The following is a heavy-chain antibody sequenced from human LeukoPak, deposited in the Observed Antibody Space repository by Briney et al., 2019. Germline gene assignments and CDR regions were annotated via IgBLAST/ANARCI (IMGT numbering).Heavy chain of an antibody. V-gene: IGHV4-31*03. J-gene: IGHJ6*02. Sequence: SQTLSLTCTVSGDSISSGGSYWSWTRQHPGEGLEWIGYIYYSGTTNYNPSLKSRVTISVDTSKNQFSLKRSSVTAADTAVYYCARAACSSPSCYAGYYYGMDVWGQGTTVTVSS. CDR2: IYYSGTT. CDR3: ARAACSSPSCYAGYYYGMDV. D-gene: IGHD2-2*01. CDR1: GDSISSGGSY.